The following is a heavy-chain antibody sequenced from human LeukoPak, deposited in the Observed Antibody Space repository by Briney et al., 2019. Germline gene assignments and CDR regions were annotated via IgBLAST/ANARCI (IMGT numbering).Heavy chain of an antibody. CDR1: GFAFGSEA. CDR3: TRIDIAVASAFILDAFGI. J-gene: IGHJ3*02. CDR2: ISPGGGTT. V-gene: IGHV3-23*01. Sequence: GGSLRLSCAVSGFAFGSEAMSWVRQSPARGLEWVASISPGGGTTYYADYVKGRFTISRDNSKNSLFVQMNSLRAEDTAVYYCTRIDIAVASAFILDAFGIWGQGTMVTVSS. D-gene: IGHD2-2*01.